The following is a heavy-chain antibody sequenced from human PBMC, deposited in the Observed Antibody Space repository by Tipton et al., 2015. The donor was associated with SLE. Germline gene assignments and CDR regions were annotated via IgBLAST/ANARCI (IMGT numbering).Heavy chain of an antibody. CDR3: AKIVGARISAAIDY. J-gene: IGHJ4*02. Sequence: SLRLSCAASGFTFSSYAMHWVRQAPGKGLEWVAVISYDGSNKYYADSVKGRFTISRDNSKNTLYLQMNSLRAEDTAVYYCAKIVGARISAAIDYWGQGTLVTVSS. CDR2: ISYDGSNK. D-gene: IGHD2-2*01. V-gene: IGHV3-30-3*02. CDR1: GFTFSSYA.